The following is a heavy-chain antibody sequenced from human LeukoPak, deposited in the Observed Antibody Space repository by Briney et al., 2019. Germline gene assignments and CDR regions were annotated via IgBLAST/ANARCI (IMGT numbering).Heavy chain of an antibody. CDR3: ATWRTAKTGFDY. J-gene: IGHJ4*02. CDR1: GGSISNNNYY. D-gene: IGHD1-1*01. V-gene: IGHV4-39*01. CDR2: IYYSGSP. Sequence: SETLSLTCTASGGSISNNNYYWAWIRQPPGKGLECIGSIYYSGSPYYNPSLKSRVTISVDTSKNQFSLRLSSVTAADTAVYYCATWRTAKTGFDYWGQGTLVTVSS.